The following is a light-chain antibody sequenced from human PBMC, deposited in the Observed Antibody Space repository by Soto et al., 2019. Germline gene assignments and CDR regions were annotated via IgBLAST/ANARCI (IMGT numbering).Light chain of an antibody. J-gene: IGKJ5*01. CDR2: AAS. V-gene: IGKV3D-20*02. CDR1: QTVSSSF. CDR3: QQSPNRPLT. Sequence: EIVLTPSPGTRSLSPGERATLSCRASQTVSSSFLALYQQTPGQAPRLLIHAASRRATGIPDRFSGRASGPDVTLTISKLEPEAFAVYNFQQSPNRPLTLCQGTRMEIK.